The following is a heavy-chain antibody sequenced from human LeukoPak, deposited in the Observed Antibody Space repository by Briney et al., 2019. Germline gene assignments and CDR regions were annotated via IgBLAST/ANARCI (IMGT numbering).Heavy chain of an antibody. CDR2: ISSSSSYI. D-gene: IGHD4-11*01. Sequence: GGSLRLSCAASGFTLTRNHMNWVRQVPGKGLEWVSSISSSSSYIYYADSVKGRFTISRDNAKNSLYLQMNSLRAEDTAVYYCARGAVTRYYFDYWGQGTLVTVSS. CDR1: GFTLTRNH. J-gene: IGHJ4*02. V-gene: IGHV3-21*01. CDR3: ARGAVTRYYFDY.